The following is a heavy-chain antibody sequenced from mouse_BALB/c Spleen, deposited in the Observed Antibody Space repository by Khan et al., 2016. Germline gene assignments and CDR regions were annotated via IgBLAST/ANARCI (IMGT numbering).Heavy chain of an antibody. J-gene: IGHJ4*01. CDR2: IWSDGST. V-gene: IGHV2-6*02. D-gene: IGHD2-3*01. CDR3: ARRDDGGGALDY. Sequence: QVQLKESGPGLVAPSQSLSITCTVSGFSLTSYGVHWVRQPPGKGLEWLVVIWSDGSTTYNSALKSRLSISKDNSKSQVFLKMNSHQTDDTAMKYCARRDDGGGALDYWVQGTSVTVSS. CDR1: GFSLTSYG.